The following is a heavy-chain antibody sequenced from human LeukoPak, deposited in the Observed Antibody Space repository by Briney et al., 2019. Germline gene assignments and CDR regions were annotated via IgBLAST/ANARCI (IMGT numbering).Heavy chain of an antibody. V-gene: IGHV3-30*02. CDR3: ARGESYYYYYMDV. CDR2: IRYDGSNK. CDR1: GFTFSSYG. J-gene: IGHJ6*03. D-gene: IGHD3-16*01. Sequence: GGSLRLSCAVSGFTFSSYGMHWVRQAPGKGLGWVAFIRYDGSNKYYADSVKGRFTISRDNSKNTLYLQMNSLRADDTAVYYCARGESYYYYYMDVWGKGTTVTVSS.